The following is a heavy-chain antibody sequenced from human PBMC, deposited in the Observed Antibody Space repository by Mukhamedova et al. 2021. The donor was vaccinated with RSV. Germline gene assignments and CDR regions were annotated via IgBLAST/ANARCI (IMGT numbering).Heavy chain of an antibody. CDR3: ARIYCSSTSCYDYYYYMDV. Sequence: NYNLSLKRRVTMSVDTSKNQFSLKLSSVTAADTAVYYRARIYCSSTSCYDYYYYMDVWGQGTTVTVSS. J-gene: IGHJ6*03. D-gene: IGHD2-2*01. V-gene: IGHV4-4*07.